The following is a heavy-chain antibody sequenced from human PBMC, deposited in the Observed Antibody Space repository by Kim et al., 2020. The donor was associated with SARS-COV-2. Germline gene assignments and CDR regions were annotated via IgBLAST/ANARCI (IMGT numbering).Heavy chain of an antibody. CDR2: IYYSGST. J-gene: IGHJ4*02. V-gene: IGHV4-39*01. CDR3: ARGVSSGWYRNDETYFDY. D-gene: IGHD6-13*01. CDR1: GGSISSSSYY. Sequence: SETLSLTCTVSGGSISSSSYYWGWIRQPPGKGLEWIGSIYYSGSTYYNPSLKSRVTISVDTSKNQFSLKLSSVTAADTAVYYCARGVSSGWYRNDETYFDYWGQGTLVTVSS.